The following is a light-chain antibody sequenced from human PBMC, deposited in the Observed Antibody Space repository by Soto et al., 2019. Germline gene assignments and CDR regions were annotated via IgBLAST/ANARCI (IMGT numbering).Light chain of an antibody. V-gene: IGKV3-11*01. CDR2: DAS. J-gene: IGKJ5*01. CDR3: QQRSNWPPVT. CDR1: QSVSSY. Sequence: ELLLTQSPATLSLSTVERASLSCRASQSVSSYLAWYQQKPGQAPRLLIYDASNRATGIPARFSGSGSGTDFTLTISSLEPEDFAVYYCQQRSNWPPVTFGQGTRLEIK.